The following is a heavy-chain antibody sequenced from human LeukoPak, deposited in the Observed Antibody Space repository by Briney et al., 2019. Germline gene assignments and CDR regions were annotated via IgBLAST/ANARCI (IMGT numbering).Heavy chain of an antibody. Sequence: GGSLRLSCAASGFTFSSHAMSWVRQAPGKGLEWVSTITGSGGTTKYADSVKGRFTISRDNSKNTLDLQMNSLRAEDTAIFYCAKDLSPESNRLSPFDYWGRGTLVTVSS. D-gene: IGHD3-16*02. CDR3: AKDLSPESNRLSPFDY. CDR2: ITGSGGTT. J-gene: IGHJ4*02. CDR1: GFTFSSHA. V-gene: IGHV3-23*01.